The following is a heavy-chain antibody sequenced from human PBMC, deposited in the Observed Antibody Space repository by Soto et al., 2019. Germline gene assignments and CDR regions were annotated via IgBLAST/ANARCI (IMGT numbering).Heavy chain of an antibody. CDR2: VIPIFGTP. CDR3: ARSQGGSSSLDIYYYYYYGMDV. Sequence: QVQLVQSGAEVKKPGSSVKVSCKAPGGTFSTYAISWVRQAPGQGLEWMGGVIPIFGTPKYAQKFQGRVTITAVESTRTRDMELRSLRPEDTAVYYCARSQGGSSSLDIYYYYYYGMDVWGQGTTVTVSS. V-gene: IGHV1-69*01. J-gene: IGHJ6*02. CDR1: GGTFSTYA. D-gene: IGHD2-15*01.